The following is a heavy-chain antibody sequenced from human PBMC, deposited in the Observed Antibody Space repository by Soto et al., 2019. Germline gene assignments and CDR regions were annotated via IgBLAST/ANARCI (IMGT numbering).Heavy chain of an antibody. CDR2: IYYSGST. CDR3: ARCGLYGTGTTSIRSGAFDF. D-gene: IGHD3-10*01. J-gene: IGHJ3*01. CDR1: GGSISSGDYY. V-gene: IGHV4-30-4*01. Sequence: SETLSLTCTVSGGSISSGDYYWSWIRQPPGKGLEWIGYIYYSGSTYYDPSLKSRVTISVDTSKNQFSLELSSVTAADTAVYYCARCGLYGTGTTSIRSGAFDFWGQGTMVTVSS.